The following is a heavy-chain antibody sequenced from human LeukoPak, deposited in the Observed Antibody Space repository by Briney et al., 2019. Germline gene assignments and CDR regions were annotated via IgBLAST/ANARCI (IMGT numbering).Heavy chain of an antibody. J-gene: IGHJ4*02. CDR3: ARGGTVTAPFDN. CDR1: GFTFSSYS. D-gene: IGHD2-21*02. CDR2: ISSSSSYI. V-gene: IGHV3-21*01. Sequence: GGSLRLSCAASGFTFSSYSMNWVRQAPGKGLEWVSPISSSSSYIYYADSVKGRFTISRDNSKNTLYLQMNSLKAEDTAVYYCARGGTVTAPFDNWGQGTLVTVSS.